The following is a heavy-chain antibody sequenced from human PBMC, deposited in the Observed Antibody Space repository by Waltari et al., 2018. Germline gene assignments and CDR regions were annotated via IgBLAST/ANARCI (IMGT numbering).Heavy chain of an antibody. J-gene: IGHJ1*01. Sequence: QVQLVQSGAEVKKPGASVKVSCKASGYTFTGYYMHWVRQAPGQVLEWMGWINPNSGGTNYAQKFQGRVTMTRDTSISTAYMELSRLRSDDTAVYYCARVLGYKAAAGTFVEYFQHWGQGTLVTVSS. D-gene: IGHD6-13*01. V-gene: IGHV1-2*02. CDR1: GYTFTGYY. CDR2: INPNSGGT. CDR3: ARVLGYKAAAGTFVEYFQH.